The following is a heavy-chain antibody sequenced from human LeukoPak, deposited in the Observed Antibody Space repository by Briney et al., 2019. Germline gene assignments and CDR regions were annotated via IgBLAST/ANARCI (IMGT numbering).Heavy chain of an antibody. CDR2: ISTDGYTT. J-gene: IGHJ4*02. D-gene: IGHD2-15*01. Sequence: QPGRSLRLSCAPSGFTFSRHGMHWVRQAPGKGLVWVSRISTDGYTTDYADFVQGRFTASRDNTKNTWSLEMNSLRAEDTAVYYCVVGGSPGYWGQGTLVTVSS. CDR1: GFTFSRHG. CDR3: VVGGSPGY. V-gene: IGHV3-74*01.